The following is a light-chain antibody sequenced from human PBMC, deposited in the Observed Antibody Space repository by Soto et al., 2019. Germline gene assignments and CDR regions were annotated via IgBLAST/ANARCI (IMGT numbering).Light chain of an antibody. J-gene: IGKJ5*01. CDR3: LQAAQSPLT. Sequence: DIVLTQSPLSLPVTPGEPASISCRSSQSLLQSNGNTHVDWYLQRPGQSPQLLLYLASSRASGVPDRFSGSGSGTEFSLEISSVEAEDVGVYYCLQAAQSPLTFGQGTRLEIK. CDR1: QSLLQSNGNTH. V-gene: IGKV2-28*01. CDR2: LAS.